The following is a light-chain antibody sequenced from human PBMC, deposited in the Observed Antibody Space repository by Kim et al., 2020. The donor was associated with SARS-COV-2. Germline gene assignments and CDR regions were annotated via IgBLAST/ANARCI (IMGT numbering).Light chain of an antibody. Sequence: SYELTQPPSVSVSQGQTTSITCSGDKLGDKYACWYQQKPGQSPVLVIYQDSKRPSGIPERFSGSNSGNTATLTISGTQAMDEADYYCQAWDSSWVFGGGTQLTVL. CDR1: KLGDKY. V-gene: IGLV3-1*01. J-gene: IGLJ3*02. CDR2: QDS. CDR3: QAWDSSWV.